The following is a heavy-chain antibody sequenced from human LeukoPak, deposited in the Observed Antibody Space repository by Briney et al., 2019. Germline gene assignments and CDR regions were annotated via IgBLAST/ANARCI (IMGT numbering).Heavy chain of an antibody. J-gene: IGHJ4*02. D-gene: IGHD3-10*01. CDR1: GGSISSGSYY. CDR2: IYTSGST. CDR3: ASLIGADADFDY. V-gene: IGHV4-61*02. Sequence: PSETLSLTCTVSGGSISSGSYYWSWIRQPAGKGLEWIGRIYTSGSTNYNPSLKSRVTISVDTSKNQFSLKLSSVTAADTAVYYCASLIGADADFDYWGQGTLVTVSS.